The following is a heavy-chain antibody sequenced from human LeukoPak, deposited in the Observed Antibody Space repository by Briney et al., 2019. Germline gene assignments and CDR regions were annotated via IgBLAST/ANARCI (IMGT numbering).Heavy chain of an antibody. V-gene: IGHV3-23*01. CDR2: ITSTSDGT. Sequence: GGPLRLSCAASGFTFNIYAMSWVRQAPGEGLEWVSSITSTSDGTFYADSVKGRFTISRDNSKSTLYLQMNSLRAEDTALYYCVKDRPNYFGWNGHYYTRNGDSWGQGTLVTVSS. CDR1: GFTFNIYA. J-gene: IGHJ5*01. CDR3: VKDRPNYFGWNGHYYTRNGDS. D-gene: IGHD3-10*01.